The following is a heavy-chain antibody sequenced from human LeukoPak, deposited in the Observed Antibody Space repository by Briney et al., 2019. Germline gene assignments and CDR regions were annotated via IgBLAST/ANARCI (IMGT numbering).Heavy chain of an antibody. CDR2: ISGSGGST. V-gene: IGHV3-23*01. CDR3: AKRRTAMVSVDY. J-gene: IGHJ4*02. D-gene: IGHD5-18*01. CDR1: GFTFSSYA. Sequence: TGGSLRLSCAASGFTFSSYAMSWVRQAPGKGLEWVSAISGSGGSTYYADSVKGRFTISRDNSKNTLYLQMNSLRAEDTAVYYCAKRRTAMVSVDYWGQGTLVTVSS.